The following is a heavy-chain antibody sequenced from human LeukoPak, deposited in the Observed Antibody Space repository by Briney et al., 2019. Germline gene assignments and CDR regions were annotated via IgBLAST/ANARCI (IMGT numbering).Heavy chain of an antibody. CDR3: ARARPSMWIDY. J-gene: IGHJ4*02. Sequence: QTGGSLRLSCAASGFTFNSYAMYWVRQAPGKGLEWVAVISYDGSDKFYADSVKGRFTISRDSSKNTLYLQMNSLRPEDTAAYYCARARPSMWIDYWGQGTLVTVSS. CDR2: ISYDGSDK. CDR1: GFTFNSYA. V-gene: IGHV3-30*04. D-gene: IGHD5-12*01.